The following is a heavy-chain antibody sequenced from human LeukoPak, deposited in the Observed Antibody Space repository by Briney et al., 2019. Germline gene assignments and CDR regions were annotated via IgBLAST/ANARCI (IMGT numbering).Heavy chain of an antibody. Sequence: ASVKVSCKASGYTFTSYGIKWVGQAPGQEGEGMGSISPYNGTTNYAQRLQARVTMTPDTSTSTTYMELRSLRSDDTAVYYCARDRADRWLQYNWGQGTLVTVSS. D-gene: IGHD5-24*01. J-gene: IGHJ4*02. CDR3: ARDRADRWLQYN. CDR1: GYTFTSYG. CDR2: ISPYNGTT. V-gene: IGHV1-18*01.